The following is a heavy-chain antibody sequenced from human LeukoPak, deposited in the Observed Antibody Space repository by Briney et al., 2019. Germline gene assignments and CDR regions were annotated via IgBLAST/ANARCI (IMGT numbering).Heavy chain of an antibody. CDR3: ARTRYYGSSYNYMDV. Sequence: GESLKISCKGSGYSFTRYWIGWVRQMPGKGLEWMGVIYPGDSDTRYSPSFQGQVTISADKSISTAYLQWSSLKASDTAMYYCARTRYYGSSYNYMDVWGKGTTVTVSS. CDR1: GYSFTRYW. V-gene: IGHV5-51*01. J-gene: IGHJ6*03. D-gene: IGHD3-10*01. CDR2: IYPGDSDT.